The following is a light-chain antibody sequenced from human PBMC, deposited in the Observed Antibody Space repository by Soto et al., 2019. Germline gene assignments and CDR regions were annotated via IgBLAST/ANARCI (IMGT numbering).Light chain of an antibody. CDR2: DVS. Sequence: QSALTQPASVSGSPGQSITISCTGTSSDVGGYNYVSWYQQHPGQAPKLMIYDVSNRPSGVSNRFSGSKSGNTASLTISGLQTEDEADYYCSSYPSSSTVVFGGGTQLTVL. CDR1: SSDVGGYNY. CDR3: SSYPSSSTVV. J-gene: IGLJ2*01. V-gene: IGLV2-14*01.